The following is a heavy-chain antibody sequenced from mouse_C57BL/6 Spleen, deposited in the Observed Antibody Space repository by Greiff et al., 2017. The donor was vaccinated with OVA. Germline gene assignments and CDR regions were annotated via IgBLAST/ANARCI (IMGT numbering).Heavy chain of an antibody. V-gene: IGHV1-47*01. CDR1: GYTFTTYP. CDR2: FHPYNDDT. J-gene: IGHJ3*01. CDR3: ARKRDSSGPAWFAY. Sequence: QVQLQQSGAELVKPGASVKMSCKASGYTFTTYPIEWMKQNHGKSLEWIGNFHPYNDDTKYNEKFKGKATLTVEKSFSTVYLELSRLTADYSAVYYCARKRDSSGPAWFAYWGQGTLVTVSA. D-gene: IGHD3-2*02.